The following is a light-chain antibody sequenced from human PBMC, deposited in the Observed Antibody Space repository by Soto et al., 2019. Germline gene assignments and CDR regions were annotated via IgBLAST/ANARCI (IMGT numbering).Light chain of an antibody. Sequence: EIVLTQSGGTLFLSPGERATLSSRASQSVTSSYLAWYQQTPGQAPRVXSYGASSRATGIPDRFSGAGSGTDFTLTISRLEPEDFAVYYCQQYGRPPVTFGGGTKVDIK. CDR3: QQYGRPPVT. J-gene: IGKJ4*01. CDR1: QSVTSSY. V-gene: IGKV3-20*01. CDR2: GAS.